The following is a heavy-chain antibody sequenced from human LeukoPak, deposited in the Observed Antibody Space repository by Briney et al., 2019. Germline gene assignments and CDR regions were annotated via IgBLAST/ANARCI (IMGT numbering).Heavy chain of an antibody. V-gene: IGHV4-34*01. CDR1: GGSFSGYY. Sequence: PSETLSLTCAVYGGSFSGYYWSWIRQPPGQGLEWIGEINHSGSTNYNPSLKSRVTISVDTSKNQFSLKLSSVTAADTAVYYCASSSDGSGSYYRRNNWFDPWGQGTLVTVSS. CDR2: INHSGST. J-gene: IGHJ5*02. CDR3: ASSSDGSGSYYRRNNWFDP. D-gene: IGHD3-10*01.